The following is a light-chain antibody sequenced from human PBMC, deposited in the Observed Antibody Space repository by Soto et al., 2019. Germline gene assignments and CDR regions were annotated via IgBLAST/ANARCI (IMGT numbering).Light chain of an antibody. Sequence: EIVLTQSPGTLSLSPGERATLSCRASQIVSSNYLAWYQQKPGQAPRLLIYGASSRATGIQDRFSGSGSGTDFTLTISRLEPEDLAVYYCQQYGSSSFTFGQGTRLEIK. CDR3: QQYGSSSFT. CDR1: QIVSSNY. CDR2: GAS. V-gene: IGKV3-20*01. J-gene: IGKJ5*01.